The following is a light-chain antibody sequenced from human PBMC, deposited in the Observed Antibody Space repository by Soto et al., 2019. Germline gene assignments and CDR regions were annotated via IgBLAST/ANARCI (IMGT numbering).Light chain of an antibody. J-gene: IGLJ1*01. V-gene: IGLV1-40*01. CDR3: QSYDSSLSGYV. CDR2: ASY. Sequence: QSVLTQPPSVSGAPGQRVTISCTGSSSNIGAGYDVHWYQQLPRTAPKLLIFASYNRPSGVPDRFSGSKSGTSASLAITGLQAEDEAEYYSQSYDSSLSGYVFGIGTKVTVL. CDR1: SSNIGAGYD.